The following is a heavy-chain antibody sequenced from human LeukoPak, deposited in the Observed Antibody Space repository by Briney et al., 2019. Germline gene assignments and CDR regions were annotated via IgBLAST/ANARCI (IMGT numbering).Heavy chain of an antibody. V-gene: IGHV4-34*01. CDR1: GGSFSGYY. J-gene: IGHJ6*02. CDR3: ASRRYYDILTGYLLYYYYGMDV. CDR2: INHSGST. Sequence: SETLSLTCAVYGGSFSGYYWSWIRQPPGKGLEWIGEINHSGSTNYNPSLKSRVTISVDTSKNQFSLKLSSVTAADTAVYYCASRRYYDILTGYLLYYYYGMDVWGQGTTVTVSS. D-gene: IGHD3-9*01.